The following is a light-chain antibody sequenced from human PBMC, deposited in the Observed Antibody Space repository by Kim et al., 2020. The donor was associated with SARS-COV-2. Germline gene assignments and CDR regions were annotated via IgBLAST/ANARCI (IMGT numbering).Light chain of an antibody. CDR3: QQLNTYPYT. J-gene: IGKJ2*01. Sequence: STSVGDRVTLTCRAGQGMGRYLAGYQQKPGEAPKVLIHTAYTLQTGVPSRFSGSGSGTDFALTISSLQPEDSATYFCQQLNTYPYTFGQGTKLEI. CDR1: QGMGRY. V-gene: IGKV1-9*01. CDR2: TAY.